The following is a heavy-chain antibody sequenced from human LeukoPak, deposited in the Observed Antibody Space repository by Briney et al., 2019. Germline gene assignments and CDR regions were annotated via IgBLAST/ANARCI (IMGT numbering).Heavy chain of an antibody. V-gene: IGHV3-9*01. J-gene: IGHJ4*02. CDR1: GFTFDDYA. CDR3: AKDSSGGYSSSPGVFYYFDY. Sequence: GGSLRLSCAASGFTFDDYAMHWVRQAPGKGLEWVSGISWNSGSIGYADSVKGRFTISRDNAKNPLYLQMNSLRAEDTALYYCAKDSSGGYSSSPGVFYYFDYWGQGTLVTVSS. CDR2: ISWNSGSI. D-gene: IGHD6-6*01.